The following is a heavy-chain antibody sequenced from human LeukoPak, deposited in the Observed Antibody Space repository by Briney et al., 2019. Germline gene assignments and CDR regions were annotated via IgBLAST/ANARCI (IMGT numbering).Heavy chain of an antibody. CDR3: ARGYSSAYRVDY. CDR2: INSDGSST. V-gene: IGHV3-74*01. Sequence: GGSLRLSCAASGFTFSSYWMHWVRQAQGKGLVWVSRINSDGSSTSYADSVKGRFTISRDNAKNTLYLQMNSLRAEDMAVYYCARGYSSAYRVDYWGQGTLVTVSS. D-gene: IGHD3-22*01. J-gene: IGHJ4*02. CDR1: GFTFSSYW.